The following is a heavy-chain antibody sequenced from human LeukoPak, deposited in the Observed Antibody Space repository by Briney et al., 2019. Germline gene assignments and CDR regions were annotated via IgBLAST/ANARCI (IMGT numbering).Heavy chain of an antibody. V-gene: IGHV3-33*01. CDR1: GFSFSNYG. J-gene: IGHJ4*02. Sequence: GSLRLSCAASGFSFSNYGLHWVRQAPGKGREWVAVIWYDGSNAYYADSVKGRFTISRDNSKNTLYLQMNTLRDEDTAVYYCARDAGRVASLDYWGQGTLVTVSS. D-gene: IGHD3-10*01. CDR3: ARDAGRVASLDY. CDR2: IWYDGSNA.